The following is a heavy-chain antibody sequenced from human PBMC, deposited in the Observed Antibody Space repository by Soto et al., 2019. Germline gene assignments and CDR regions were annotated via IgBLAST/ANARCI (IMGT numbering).Heavy chain of an antibody. Sequence: SQTLSLTCVISGDSVSSNSATWNWIRQSPSRGLEWLGRTYYRSQWHNDYAESVKSRITINPDTSKNQFSLQLNSVTPEDTAVYYCARGRGFLSEAFDIWGRGTMVTVSS. CDR1: GDSVSSNSAT. CDR2: TYYRSQWHN. D-gene: IGHD3-10*01. CDR3: ARGRGFLSEAFDI. V-gene: IGHV6-1*01. J-gene: IGHJ3*02.